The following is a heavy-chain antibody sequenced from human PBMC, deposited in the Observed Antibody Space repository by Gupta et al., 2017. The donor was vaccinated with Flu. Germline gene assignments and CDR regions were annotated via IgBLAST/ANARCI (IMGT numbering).Heavy chain of an antibody. J-gene: IGHJ4*02. CDR3: AKDRCSASNCYSAMDY. V-gene: IGHV3-9*01. Sequence: EVQLVESGGGWVQPGRSLRLSCAASGFTFDNYAMHWVRQAPGKGLEWVSGISWDSGGIGYEDSVKGRFTSSRDNAKNSLYLQMNSLRADDTAFYYCAKDRCSASNCYSAMDYWGQGTLVTVSS. CDR1: GFTFDNYA. CDR2: ISWDSGGI. D-gene: IGHD2-15*01.